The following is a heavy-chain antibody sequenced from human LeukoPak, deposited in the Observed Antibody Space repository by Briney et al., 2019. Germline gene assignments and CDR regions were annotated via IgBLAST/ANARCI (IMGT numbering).Heavy chain of an antibody. CDR1: GGSISSYY. J-gene: IGHJ5*02. CDR3: ARARNHLTMVRGVIPRGGWFDP. V-gene: IGHV4-59*12. CDR2: IYFSGST. D-gene: IGHD3-10*01. Sequence: PSETLSLTCTVSGGSISSYYWSWIRQPPGKGLEWIGYIYFSGSTNYNPSLKSRVTISVDTSKNQFSLKLSSVTAADTAVYYCARARNHLTMVRGVIPRGGWFDPWGQGTLVTVSS.